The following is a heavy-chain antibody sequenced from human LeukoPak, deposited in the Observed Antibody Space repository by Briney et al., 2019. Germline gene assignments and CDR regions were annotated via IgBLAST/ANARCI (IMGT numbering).Heavy chain of an antibody. J-gene: IGHJ4*02. CDR3: ARALGHRLYYFDY. V-gene: IGHV3-23*01. CDR2: IRGSSGST. CDR1: GFTFSNYT. Sequence: PGGSLRLSCAASGFTFSNYTMTWVRQAPGKGLEWVSGIRGSSGSTYYADSVKGRFTISRDNSKNTLYLQMNSLRAEDTALYYCARALGHRLYYFDYWGQGTLVTVSS. D-gene: IGHD1-14*01.